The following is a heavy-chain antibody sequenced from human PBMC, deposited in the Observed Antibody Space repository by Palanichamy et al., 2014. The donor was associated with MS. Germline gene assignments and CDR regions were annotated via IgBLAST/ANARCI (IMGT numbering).Heavy chain of an antibody. D-gene: IGHD1-1*01. J-gene: IGHJ3*02. Sequence: EVQLVESGGGLVQPGRSLRLSCAASGFTFDDYAMHWVRQAPGKGLEWVSGISWNSGSIGYADSVKGRSTISRDNAKNSLYLQMNTLRAEDTALYYCSKDFRTWNDEGDAFDIWGQGTMVTVSS. V-gene: IGHV3-9*01. CDR2: ISWNSGSI. CDR3: SKDFRTWNDEGDAFDI. CDR1: GFTFDDYA.